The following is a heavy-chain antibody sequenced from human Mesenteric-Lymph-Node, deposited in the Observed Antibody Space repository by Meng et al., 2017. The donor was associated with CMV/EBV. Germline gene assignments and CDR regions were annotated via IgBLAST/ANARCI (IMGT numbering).Heavy chain of an antibody. CDR1: GFTFSSYA. Sequence: GESLKISCAASGFTFSSYAMSWVRQAPGKGLEWVSAISGSGGSTYYADSVKGRFTISRDNSKNTLYLQMNSLRAEDTAFYHCARAIDSYLLRAFNIWGQGTMVTVSS. CDR3: ARAIDSYLLRAFNI. V-gene: IGHV3-23*01. J-gene: IGHJ3*02. D-gene: IGHD3-10*01. CDR2: ISGSGGST.